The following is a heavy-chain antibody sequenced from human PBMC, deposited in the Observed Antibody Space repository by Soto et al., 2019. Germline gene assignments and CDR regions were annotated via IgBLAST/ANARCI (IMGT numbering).Heavy chain of an antibody. V-gene: IGHV3-7*05. CDR3: ARDSGYCSGGSCYPDYGMDV. CDR2: IKQDGSEK. D-gene: IGHD2-15*01. CDR1: GFTFSSYW. Sequence: ESGGGLVQPGGSLRLSCAASGFTFSSYWMSWVRQAPGKGLEWVANIKQDGSEKYYVDSVKGRFTIPRDNAKNSLYLQMNSLRAEDTAVYYCARDSGYCSGGSCYPDYGMDVWGQGTTVTVSS. J-gene: IGHJ6*02.